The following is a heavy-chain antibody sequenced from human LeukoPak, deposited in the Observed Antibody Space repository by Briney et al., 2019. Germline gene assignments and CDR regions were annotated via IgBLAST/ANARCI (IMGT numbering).Heavy chain of an antibody. J-gene: IGHJ4*02. Sequence: GESLKISCKGSGXSFTSYWITWVRQMPGKGLEWMGRIDPSDSYTNYSPSFQGHVTISADKSISTAYLQWSSLKASDTAMYYCARLGDGYNYYWGQGTLVTVSS. D-gene: IGHD5-24*01. CDR1: GXSFTSYW. V-gene: IGHV5-10-1*01. CDR2: IDPSDSYT. CDR3: ARLGDGYNYY.